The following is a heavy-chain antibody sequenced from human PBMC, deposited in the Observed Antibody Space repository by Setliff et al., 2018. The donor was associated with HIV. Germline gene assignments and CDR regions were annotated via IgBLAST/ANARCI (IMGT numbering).Heavy chain of an antibody. D-gene: IGHD3-3*02. CDR2: INPRSGVT. Sequence: ASVKVSCKSSGYTFSDHYIHWVRQAPGQGLQWMGWINPRSGVTKYAQKFQGRFIMTADTTINTLYMELERLTSDDTALYYCARDSGTNDHFLSPYYGALDFWGLGTLVTVSS. CDR1: GYTFSDHY. CDR3: ARDSGTNDHFLSPYYGALDF. J-gene: IGHJ4*02. V-gene: IGHV1-2*02.